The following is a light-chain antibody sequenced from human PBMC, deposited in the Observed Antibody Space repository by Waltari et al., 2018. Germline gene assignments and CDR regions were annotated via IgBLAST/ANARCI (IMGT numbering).Light chain of an antibody. J-gene: IGKJ2*01. CDR2: DAS. CDR1: QSVSSK. Sequence: EIVLTQSPAPLSLSPGARATLPCRASQSVSSKLAWYQQKPGQTPRLLMDDASNTATGIAARFSGSGSGTEFTLTIISLEPEDFAVYYCHQRNNWPFTFGQGTKLEIK. CDR3: HQRNNWPFT. V-gene: IGKV3-11*01.